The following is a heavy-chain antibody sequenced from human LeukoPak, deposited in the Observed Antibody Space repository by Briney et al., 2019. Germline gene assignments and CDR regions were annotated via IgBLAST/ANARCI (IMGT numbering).Heavy chain of an antibody. CDR2: IYTDGST. V-gene: IGHV3-53*05. J-gene: IGHJ4*02. CDR1: GFTVSSHY. Sequence: GGSLRLSCAASGFTVSSHYMSWFRQAPGMGLEWVSAIYTDGSTYYTDSVKGRFTISRDNFKNTLYLQMNSLRAEDTAVYYCAKDPRDHSYGWSWRYFDYWGQGTLVTVSS. D-gene: IGHD5-18*01. CDR3: AKDPRDHSYGWSWRYFDY.